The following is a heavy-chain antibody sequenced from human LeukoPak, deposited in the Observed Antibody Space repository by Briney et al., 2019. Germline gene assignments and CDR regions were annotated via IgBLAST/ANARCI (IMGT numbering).Heavy chain of an antibody. CDR2: IYSGGTI. J-gene: IGHJ4*02. D-gene: IGHD3-16*02. CDR1: GFTVSSNH. CDR3: ARDRAVRYFDY. V-gene: IGHV3-66*01. Sequence: PGGSLRLSCAASGFTVSSNHNHMSWVRQAPGKGLEWVSVIYSGGTIFYADSVKGRFTISRDNSKNTVYLEMNSLRAEDTAVYYCARDRAVRYFDYWGQGTLVTVSS.